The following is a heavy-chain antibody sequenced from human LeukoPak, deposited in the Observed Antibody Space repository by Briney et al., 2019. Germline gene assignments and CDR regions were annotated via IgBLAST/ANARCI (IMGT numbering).Heavy chain of an antibody. J-gene: IGHJ3*02. Sequence: SETLSLTCAVYGGSFSGYYWSWIRQPPGKGLEWIGEINHSGSTNYNPSLKSRVTISVDTSKNQFSLKLSSVTAADTAVYYCAREGYSYARAFDIWGQGTMVTFSS. V-gene: IGHV4-34*01. CDR1: GGSFSGYY. D-gene: IGHD5-18*01. CDR3: AREGYSYARAFDI. CDR2: INHSGST.